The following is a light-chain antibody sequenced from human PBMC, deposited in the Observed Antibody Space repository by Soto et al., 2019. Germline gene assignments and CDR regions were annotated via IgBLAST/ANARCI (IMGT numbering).Light chain of an antibody. V-gene: IGKV1-9*01. CDR2: AAS. CDR1: QGISTY. Sequence: DIQLTQSPSFLSASVGDRVTITCRASQGISTYLAWYQQKPGKAPKLLIYAASTLQSGVPLSFSGSGSGTDFTLTISSLEPEDSAVYYCQQRHMWPITFGQGTRLEI. CDR3: QQRHMWPIT. J-gene: IGKJ5*01.